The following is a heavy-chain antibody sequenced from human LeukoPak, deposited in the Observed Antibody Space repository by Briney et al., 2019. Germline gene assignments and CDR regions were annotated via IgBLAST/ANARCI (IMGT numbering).Heavy chain of an antibody. CDR1: GGSFSGYY. Sequence: SETLSLTCAAYGGSFSGYYWSWIRQPPGKGLEWIGEINHSGSTDYNPSLKSRVTISVDTSKNQFSLKLSSVTAADTAVYYCARGSRLTKPYYYYYYMDVWGKGTTVTVSS. J-gene: IGHJ6*03. CDR3: ARGSRLTKPYYYYYYMDV. D-gene: IGHD2-8*01. CDR2: INHSGST. V-gene: IGHV4-34*01.